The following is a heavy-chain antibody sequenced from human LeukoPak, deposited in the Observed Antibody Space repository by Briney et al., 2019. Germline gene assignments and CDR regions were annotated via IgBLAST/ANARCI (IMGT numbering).Heavy chain of an antibody. CDR1: GFTFSSYA. CDR2: ISGSGGST. CDR3: AKGPDIVVVPAAI. D-gene: IGHD2-2*01. V-gene: IGHV3-23*01. J-gene: IGHJ4*02. Sequence: PGGSLRLSCVASGFTFSSYAMSWVRQAPGKGLEWVSAISGSGGSTYYADSVKGRFTISRDNSKNTLYLQMNSLRAEDTAVYYCAKGPDIVVVPAAIWGQGTLVTVSS.